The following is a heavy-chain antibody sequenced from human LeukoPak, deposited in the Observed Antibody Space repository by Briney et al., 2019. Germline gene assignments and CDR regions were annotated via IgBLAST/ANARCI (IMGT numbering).Heavy chain of an antibody. CDR1: GFDFSTYA. V-gene: IGHV3-23*01. CDR3: AKDGQNFNAMWDYFDS. J-gene: IGHJ4*02. D-gene: IGHD1-26*01. Sequence: GGSLRLSCTASGFDFSTYAMSWVRQAPGKGLEWVSGIGGGDTHYADSVKGRFTISRDNSKNTVELQMSGLRAEDTAVYYCAKDGQNFNAMWDYFDSWGRGTLVTVSS. CDR2: IGGGDT.